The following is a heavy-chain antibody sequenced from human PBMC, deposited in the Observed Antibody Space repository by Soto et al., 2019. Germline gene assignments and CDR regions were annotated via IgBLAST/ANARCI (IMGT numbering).Heavy chain of an antibody. D-gene: IGHD2-8*01. J-gene: IGHJ4*01. CDR2: FDPEDGET. Sequence: ASVKVSCKVSGYTLTELSMHWVRQAPGKGLEWMGGFDPEDGETIYAQKFQGRVTMTEDTSTDTAYMELSSLRSEDTAVYYCATDTSAKLELYYDHGIEHWCQAPPVTV. V-gene: IGHV1-24*01. CDR1: GYTLTELS. CDR3: ATDTSAKLELYYDHGIEH.